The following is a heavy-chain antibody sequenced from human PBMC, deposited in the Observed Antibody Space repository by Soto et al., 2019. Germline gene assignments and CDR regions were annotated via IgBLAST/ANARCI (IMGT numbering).Heavy chain of an antibody. CDR2: IYSGGST. CDR3: ARGRWGDYCSGGSCYSGSPFLDF. Sequence: EVQLVESGGGLVQPGGSLRLSCAASGFTVSSNYMSWVRQAPGKGLEWVSVIYSGGSTYYADSVKGRFTISRHNSKNTLYIQMNSLRAEDTAVYYCARGRWGDYCSGGSCYSGSPFLDFWGQGTLATVSS. J-gene: IGHJ4*02. CDR1: GFTVSSNY. D-gene: IGHD2-15*01. V-gene: IGHV3-53*04.